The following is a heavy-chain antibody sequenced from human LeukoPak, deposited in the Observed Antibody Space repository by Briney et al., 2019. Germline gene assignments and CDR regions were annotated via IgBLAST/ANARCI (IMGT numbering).Heavy chain of an antibody. Sequence: GGSLRLSCAASGFTFSTFSSYSMNWVRQAPGKGLEWVSSISSSSSYIYYADSLKGRFTISRDNAKTSLYLQMNSLRAEDTAVYYCAITGIYGGSYTTEDYWGQGTLVTVSS. J-gene: IGHJ4*02. CDR1: GFTFSTFSSYS. V-gene: IGHV3-21*01. CDR2: ISSSSSYI. D-gene: IGHD1-26*01. CDR3: AITGIYGGSYTTEDY.